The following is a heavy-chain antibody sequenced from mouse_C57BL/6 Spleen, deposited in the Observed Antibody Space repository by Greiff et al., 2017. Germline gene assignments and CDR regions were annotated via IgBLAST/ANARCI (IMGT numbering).Heavy chain of an antibody. D-gene: IGHD1-1*01. CDR2: IHPNSGST. CDR3: ANDSQYYGSSYWYFDV. J-gene: IGHJ1*03. Sequence: QVQLQQPGAELVKPGASVKLSCKASGYTFTSYWMHWVKQRPGQGLEWIGMIHPNSGSTNYNEKFKSKATLTVDKSSSTAYMQLSGLTSEDSAVXYCANDSQYYGSSYWYFDVWGTGTTVTVSS. V-gene: IGHV1-64*01. CDR1: GYTFTSYW.